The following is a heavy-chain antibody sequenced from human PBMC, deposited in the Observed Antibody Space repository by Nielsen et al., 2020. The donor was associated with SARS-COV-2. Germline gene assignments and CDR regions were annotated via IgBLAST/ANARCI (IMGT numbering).Heavy chain of an antibody. J-gene: IGHJ5*02. Sequence: GESLKISCAASGFTFSSYTMHWVRQAPGKGLEWVAVLPFDGSDAHYADSVEGRFSISRDNSDNTLFLQMNSLKIEDTAVYYCARQKRRELRDWFDPWGQGTLVTVSS. CDR1: GFTFSSYT. V-gene: IGHV3-30*04. CDR2: LPFDGSDA. CDR3: ARQKRRELRDWFDP. D-gene: IGHD1-26*01.